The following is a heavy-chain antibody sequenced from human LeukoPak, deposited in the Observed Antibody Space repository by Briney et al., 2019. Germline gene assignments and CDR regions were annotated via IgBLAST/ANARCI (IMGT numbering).Heavy chain of an antibody. CDR2: IIPIFGTA. CDR1: GGTFSSYA. J-gene: IGHJ4*02. Sequence: SVKVSCKASGGTFSSYAISWVRQAPGQGLEWMGGIIPIFGTANYAQKFQGRVTITADESTSTAYMELSSLRSEDTAVYYCARATPLVSSTGCYRCTPLDYWGQGTLVTVSS. V-gene: IGHV1-69*01. CDR3: ARATPLVSSTGCYRCTPLDY. D-gene: IGHD2-2*02.